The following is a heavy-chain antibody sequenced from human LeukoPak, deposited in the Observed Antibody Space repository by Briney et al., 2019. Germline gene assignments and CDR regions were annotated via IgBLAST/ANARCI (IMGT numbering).Heavy chain of an antibody. D-gene: IGHD3-3*01. V-gene: IGHV3-20*04. CDR2: ISWNGDTI. Sequence: PGGSLRLSCAASGFTFSSYAMSWVRQAPGKGLEWVSGISWNGDTIGYADSVKGRFTISRDNAKNSLYLQMNSLRAEDTAVYYCARDGGGFLEWSYYYYYMDVWGKGTTVTVSS. J-gene: IGHJ6*03. CDR3: ARDGGGFLEWSYYYYYMDV. CDR1: GFTFSSYA.